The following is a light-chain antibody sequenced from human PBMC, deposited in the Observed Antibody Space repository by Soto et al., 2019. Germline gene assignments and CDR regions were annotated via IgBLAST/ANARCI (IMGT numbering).Light chain of an antibody. CDR2: GVS. V-gene: IGKV3-20*01. Sequence: EVVLTQSPGTLSLSPGESATLSCRASQSVSSNYLAWYQQKPGQAPRLLIYGVSTRATGIPDRFSGSESGTDFSLTISRLEPEDLALYYCQQYFTSPLTFGGGTKVEIK. CDR3: QQYFTSPLT. J-gene: IGKJ4*01. CDR1: QSVSSNY.